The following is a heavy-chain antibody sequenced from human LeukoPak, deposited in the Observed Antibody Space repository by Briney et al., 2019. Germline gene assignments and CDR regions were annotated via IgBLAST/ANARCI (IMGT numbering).Heavy chain of an antibody. J-gene: IGHJ4*02. CDR3: ARDRVETIWTYHPMFDS. Sequence: GGSLRLSCAASGFTFSVHWMHWVRQAPGKGPVRVSRINSDQSDTTYADSVKGRFTISRDNAKNTLYLQMNNLRAEDTAVYFCARDRVETIWTYHPMFDSWGQGTLVTVSS. CDR2: INSDQSDT. V-gene: IGHV3-74*01. D-gene: IGHD1-7*01. CDR1: GFTFSVHW.